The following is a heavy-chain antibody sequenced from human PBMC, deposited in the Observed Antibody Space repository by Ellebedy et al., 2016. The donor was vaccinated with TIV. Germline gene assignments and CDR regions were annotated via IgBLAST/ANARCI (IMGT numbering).Heavy chain of an antibody. CDR3: ARQLDSAFTDAFDI. Sequence: GESLKISCQVSGYIFTTYWIGWVRQMPGKGLEWMGIIYPGDSDTSYNPSFQGHVTISADKSISTAYLQWNSLKASDTAIYFCARQLDSAFTDAFDIWGQGTMVTVSS. D-gene: IGHD3-16*01. CDR2: IYPGDSDT. J-gene: IGHJ3*02. V-gene: IGHV5-51*01. CDR1: GYIFTTYW.